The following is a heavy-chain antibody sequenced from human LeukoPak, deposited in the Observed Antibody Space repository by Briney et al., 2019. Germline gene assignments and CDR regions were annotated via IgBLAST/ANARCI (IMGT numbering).Heavy chain of an antibody. CDR2: ISSSSSYI. Sequence: GGSLRLFCAASGFTFSSYSMNWVRQAPGKGLEWVSSISSSSSYIYYADSVKGRFTISRDNAKNSLYLQMNSLRAEDTAVYYCAREGASGSYQDYFDYWGQGTLVTVSS. D-gene: IGHD1-26*01. J-gene: IGHJ4*02. V-gene: IGHV3-21*01. CDR1: GFTFSSYS. CDR3: AREGASGSYQDYFDY.